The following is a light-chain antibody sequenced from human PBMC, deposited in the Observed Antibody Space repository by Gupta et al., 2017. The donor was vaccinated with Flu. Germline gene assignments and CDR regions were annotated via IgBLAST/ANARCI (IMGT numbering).Light chain of an antibody. V-gene: IGLV2-11*01. CDR1: SSDVGGYNY. Sequence: QSALTQPRSVSGSPGQSVTISCTGTSSDVGGYNYVSWYQQHQGKAPKLMIYDVSKRPSGVPDRFSGSKSGNTAPLTISGLQADDEADYYCCSHAGSDTLVFGGGTKLTVL. CDR2: DVS. CDR3: CSHAGSDTLV. J-gene: IGLJ3*02.